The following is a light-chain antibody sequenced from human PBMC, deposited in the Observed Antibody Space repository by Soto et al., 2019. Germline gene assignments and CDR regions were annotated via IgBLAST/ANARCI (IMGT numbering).Light chain of an antibody. CDR2: GAS. Sequence: EIVLTQSPGTLSLSPGERATLSCRASQSVSSSYLAWYQQKLGQAPRLLIYGASSRATGIPDRFSGSGSGTDFTLTISRLEPEDVALYYCQQYGRSPPYTFGQGTKLEIK. CDR1: QSVSSSY. V-gene: IGKV3-20*01. CDR3: QQYGRSPPYT. J-gene: IGKJ2*01.